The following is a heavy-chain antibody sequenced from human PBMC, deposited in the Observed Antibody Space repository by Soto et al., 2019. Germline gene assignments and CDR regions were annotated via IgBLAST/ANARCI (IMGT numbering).Heavy chain of an antibody. D-gene: IGHD2-21*01. Sequence: GGSQRLSCAASGFTFSSYSMNWVRQAPGKGLEWVSSISSSSSYIYYADSVKGRFTISRDNAKNSLYLQMNSLRAEDTAVYYCARDLGYCGGDCFYFDYWGQGTLVTVSS. J-gene: IGHJ4*02. V-gene: IGHV3-21*01. CDR2: ISSSSSYI. CDR1: GFTFSSYS. CDR3: ARDLGYCGGDCFYFDY.